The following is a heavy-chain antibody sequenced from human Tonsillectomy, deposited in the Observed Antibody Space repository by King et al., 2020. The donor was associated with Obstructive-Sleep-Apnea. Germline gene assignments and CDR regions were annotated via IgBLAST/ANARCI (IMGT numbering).Heavy chain of an antibody. CDR1: GGSFSGYY. CDR3: ARVDQFYLDY. V-gene: IGHV4-34*01. J-gene: IGHJ4*02. CDR2: INHSGST. Sequence: VQLQQWGAGLLKPSETLSLTCAVYGGSFSGYYWSWIRQPPGKGLEWIGEINHSGSTNYNPSLKSRVTISVDTSKNQFSLKLSSVTAADTAVYYCARVDQFYLDYWCQGTLVTVSS.